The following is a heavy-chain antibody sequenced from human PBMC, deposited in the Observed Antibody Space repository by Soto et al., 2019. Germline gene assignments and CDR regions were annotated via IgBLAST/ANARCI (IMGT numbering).Heavy chain of an antibody. CDR1: GDSVSSNSAA. CDR3: ARDTVREVSYSSSWYYGMDV. V-gene: IGHV6-1*01. J-gene: IGHJ6*02. D-gene: IGHD6-13*01. CDR2: TYYRSKWYN. Sequence: SQTLSLTCAISGDSVSSNSAAWNWIRQSPSKGLEWLGRTYYRSKWYNDYAVSVKSRITINPDTSKNQFSLQLNSVTPEDTAVYYCARDTVREVSYSSSWYYGMDVWGQGTTVTVSS.